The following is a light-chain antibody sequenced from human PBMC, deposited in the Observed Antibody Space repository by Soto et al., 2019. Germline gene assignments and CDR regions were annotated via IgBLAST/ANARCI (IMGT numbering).Light chain of an antibody. CDR1: QTISSW. V-gene: IGKV1-5*02. CDR2: AAS. CDR3: QQYNSYSRT. Sequence: DIQMTQSASTLSGSVGDRVTIICRASQTISSWLAWYQQKPGKAPKLLIYAASSLKSGVPSRFSGSGSATEFTLTISSLQPDDFATYYCQQYNSYSRTFGQGTKVDIK. J-gene: IGKJ1*01.